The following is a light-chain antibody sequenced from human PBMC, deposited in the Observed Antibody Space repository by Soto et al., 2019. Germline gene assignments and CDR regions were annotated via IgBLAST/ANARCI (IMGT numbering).Light chain of an antibody. Sequence: DIQMTQSPSSLSASVGDRVTITCRASQSISSYLNWYQQKPGKAPKLLIYAASSLQSGVPSRFGGSGSGTDFTLTISSLQPEDFATDYYQQSYSTPLTFGGGTKVVIK. J-gene: IGKJ4*01. CDR2: AAS. CDR3: QQSYSTPLT. CDR1: QSISSY. V-gene: IGKV1-39*01.